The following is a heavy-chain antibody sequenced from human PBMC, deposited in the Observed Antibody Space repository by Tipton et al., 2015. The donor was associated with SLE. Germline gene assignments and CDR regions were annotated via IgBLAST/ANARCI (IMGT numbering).Heavy chain of an antibody. Sequence: TLSLTCTVSGGSISSHYWSWIRQPPGKGLEWIGYIYYSGSTNYNPSLKSRVTISVDTSKNQFSLKLSSVTAADTAVYYCARGVIQLWLQGGNWFDPWGQGTLVTVSS. CDR2: IYYSGST. CDR1: GGSISSHY. CDR3: ARGVIQLWLQGGNWFDP. V-gene: IGHV4-59*11. J-gene: IGHJ5*02. D-gene: IGHD5-18*01.